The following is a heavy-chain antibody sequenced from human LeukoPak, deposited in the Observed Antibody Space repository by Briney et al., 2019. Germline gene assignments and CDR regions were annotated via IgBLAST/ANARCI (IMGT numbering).Heavy chain of an antibody. J-gene: IGHJ4*02. CDR2: ISYDGSNK. Sequence: GRSLRLSCAASGFTFSSYAMHWVRQAPGKGLEWVAVISYDGSNKYYADSVKGRFTISRDNSKNTLYLQMNSLRAEDTAVYYCASSGLRYGDYDYFDYWGQGTLVTVSS. V-gene: IGHV3-30-3*01. D-gene: IGHD4-17*01. CDR3: ASSGLRYGDYDYFDY. CDR1: GFTFSSYA.